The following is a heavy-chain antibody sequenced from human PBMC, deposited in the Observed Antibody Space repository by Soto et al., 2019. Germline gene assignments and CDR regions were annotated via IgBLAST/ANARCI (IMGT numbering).Heavy chain of an antibody. CDR1: GGTFSSYA. D-gene: IGHD4-17*01. V-gene: IGHV1-69*13. CDR2: IIPIFGTA. CDR3: ARDTTVVTPTFYFDY. J-gene: IGHJ4*02. Sequence: SVKVSCKASGGTFSSYAISWVRQAPGQGLEWMGGIIPIFGTANYAQKFQGRVTITADESTSTAYMELSSLRSEDTAVYYCARDTTVVTPTFYFDYWGQGTLVTVSS.